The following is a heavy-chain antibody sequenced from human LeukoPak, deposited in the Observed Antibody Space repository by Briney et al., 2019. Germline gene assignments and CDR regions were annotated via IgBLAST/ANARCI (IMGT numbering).Heavy chain of an antibody. CDR2: ISGSGIST. CDR3: ANAGGDSRPHDY. V-gene: IGHV3-23*01. D-gene: IGHD2-21*02. Sequence: GGSLRLSCAASGFTFSTYAMSWVRQAPGKGPEWVSAISGSGISTSFADAVKGRFTIFRDNSKNTLSLQMNSLRAEDTAVYYCANAGGDSRPHDYWGQGTLVTVSS. CDR1: GFTFSTYA. J-gene: IGHJ4*02.